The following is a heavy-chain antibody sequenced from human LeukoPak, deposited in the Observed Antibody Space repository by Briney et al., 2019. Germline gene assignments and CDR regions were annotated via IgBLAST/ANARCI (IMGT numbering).Heavy chain of an antibody. V-gene: IGHV3-11*04. CDR3: ARRGGSSSRRSPIDY. J-gene: IGHJ4*02. CDR1: GFIFSDYY. Sequence: SGGSLRLSCAASGFIFSDYYMGWIRQAPGKGLEWVSYISGSGSTIFYADSVRGRFTISRDNAKNSLFLQMNGLRAEDTAVYYCARRGGSSSRRSPIDYWGQGTLVTVSS. CDR2: ISGSGSTI. D-gene: IGHD6-6*01.